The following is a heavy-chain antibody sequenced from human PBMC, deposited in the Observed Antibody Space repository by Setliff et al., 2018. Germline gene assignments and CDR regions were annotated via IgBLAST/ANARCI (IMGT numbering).Heavy chain of an antibody. D-gene: IGHD2-2*01. Sequence: KPSETLSLTCTVSGGSISSGDYYWSWIRQPPGKGLEWIAYIYYIGSTYYNPSLKSRVTISVDTSKNQFSLNLTSVTAADTAVYYRARFLYCTSTSCPVTFDHWGRGTLVTVSS. CDR1: GGSISSGDYY. CDR2: IYYIGST. CDR3: ARFLYCTSTSCPVTFDH. J-gene: IGHJ4*02. V-gene: IGHV4-30-4*08.